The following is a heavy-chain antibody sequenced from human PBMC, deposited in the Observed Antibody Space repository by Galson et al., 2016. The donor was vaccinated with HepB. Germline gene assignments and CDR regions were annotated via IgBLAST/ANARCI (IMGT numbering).Heavy chain of an antibody. CDR2: IWHDGSNE. D-gene: IGHD3-10*01. Sequence: SLRLSCAASEFTFSTYGMHWVRQAPGKGLEWVALIWHDGSNEYYADSVKGRFTISRDNSKNTLFLHMSSLRAEDTAVYYCAKRDLLWFGDPNALDVWGQGTMVTVSS. CDR3: AKRDLLWFGDPNALDV. J-gene: IGHJ3*01. V-gene: IGHV3-33*03. CDR1: EFTFSTYG.